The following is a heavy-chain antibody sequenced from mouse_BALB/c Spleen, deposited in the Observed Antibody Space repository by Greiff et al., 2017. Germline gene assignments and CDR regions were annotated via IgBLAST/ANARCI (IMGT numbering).Heavy chain of an antibody. D-gene: IGHD4-1*01. V-gene: IGHV1S81*02. Sequence: QVQLKESGAELVKPGASVKLSCKASGYTFTSYYMYWVKQRPGQGLEWIGEINPSNGGTNFNEKFKSKATLTVDKSSSTAYMQLSSLTSEDSAVYYCTRSGTGTDYWGQGTTLTVSS. CDR1: GYTFTSYY. CDR3: TRSGTGTDY. CDR2: INPSNGGT. J-gene: IGHJ2*01.